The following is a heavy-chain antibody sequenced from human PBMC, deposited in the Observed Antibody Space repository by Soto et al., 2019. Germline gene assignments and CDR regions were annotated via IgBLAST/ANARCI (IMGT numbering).Heavy chain of an antibody. Sequence: SEPLSLTCTVSGGSRISSSDYWSWIRQPPGKGLEWIGYIHYFGSTKYNPSLESRVVISVDTSKNQFSLKVPSVTAADTAKYFCARGGSYVGFDSWGQGARVTVSS. D-gene: IGHD1-26*01. CDR1: GGSRISSSDY. J-gene: IGHJ4*02. V-gene: IGHV4-61*01. CDR3: ARGGSYVGFDS. CDR2: IHYFGST.